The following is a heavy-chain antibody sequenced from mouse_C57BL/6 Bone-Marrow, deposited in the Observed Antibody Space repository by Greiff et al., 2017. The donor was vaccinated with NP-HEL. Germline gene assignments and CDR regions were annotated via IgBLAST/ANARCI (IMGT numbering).Heavy chain of an antibody. D-gene: IGHD1-1*01. CDR3: ARSYGSSYSWYFDV. CDR1: GYSITSDY. CDR2: ISYSGST. J-gene: IGHJ1*03. V-gene: IGHV3-8*01. Sequence: DVKLQQSGPGLAKPSQTLSLTCSVTGYSITSDYWNWIRKFPGNKLEYMGYISYSGSTYYNPSLKSRISITRDTSKNQYYLQLNSVTTEDTATYYCARSYGSSYSWYFDVWGTGTTVTVSS.